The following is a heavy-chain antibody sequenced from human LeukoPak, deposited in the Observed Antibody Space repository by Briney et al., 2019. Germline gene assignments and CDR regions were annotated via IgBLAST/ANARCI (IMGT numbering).Heavy chain of an antibody. J-gene: IGHJ5*02. Sequence: PSETLSLTCTVSGGSITSSSYYWGWIRQSPGKELEWIGSIYYSGSTYYNPSLKSRVTISVDTSKNQFSLKLSSVTAADTAVYYCARDHLTEGYSFNWFDPWGQGTLVTVSS. V-gene: IGHV4-39*07. CDR1: GGSITSSSYY. CDR3: ARDHLTEGYSFNWFDP. CDR2: IYYSGST. D-gene: IGHD5-18*01.